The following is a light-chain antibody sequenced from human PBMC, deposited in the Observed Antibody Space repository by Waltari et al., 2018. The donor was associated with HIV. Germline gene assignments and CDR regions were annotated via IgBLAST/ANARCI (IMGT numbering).Light chain of an antibody. CDR3: QAWDSSSAVV. CDR2: QSS. CDR1: KLGDTY. Sequence: SYELTQSPSVSVSTGQTASITCAGDKLGDTYVSWYQQKPGQSPVLVVYQSSNRPSEIPERFSGSNAGDTATLTISGTQAVDEADYYCQAWDSSSAVVFGGGTKLTVL. V-gene: IGLV3-1*01. J-gene: IGLJ2*01.